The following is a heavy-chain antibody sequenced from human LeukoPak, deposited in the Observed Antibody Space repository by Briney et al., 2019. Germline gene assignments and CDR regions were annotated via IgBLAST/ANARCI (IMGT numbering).Heavy chain of an antibody. Sequence: PGGSLRLSCAASGFTFSSYWMHWVRQAPGKGLVWVSRINTDGSSTSYADSVKGRFTISRDNAKNTLYLQMNSLRAEDTAVYYCARGDFWSGSPGMDVWGKGTTVTVSS. CDR1: GFTFSSYW. CDR3: ARGDFWSGSPGMDV. CDR2: INTDGSST. V-gene: IGHV3-74*01. D-gene: IGHD3-3*01. J-gene: IGHJ6*04.